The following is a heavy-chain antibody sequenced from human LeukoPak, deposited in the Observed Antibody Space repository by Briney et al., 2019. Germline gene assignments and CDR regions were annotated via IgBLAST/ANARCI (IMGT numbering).Heavy chain of an antibody. CDR1: GFTFSSYE. J-gene: IGHJ3*02. CDR2: ISSSGSTI. D-gene: IGHD1-14*01. V-gene: IGHV3-48*03. CDR3: ARDRTPVREGDAFDI. Sequence: GGSLRLSCAASGFTFSSYEMNWVRQAPGKGLEWVSYISSSGSTIYYADSVKGRFTISRDNAKNSLYLQMNSLRAEDTAVYYCARDRTPVREGDAFDIWGQGTMVTVSS.